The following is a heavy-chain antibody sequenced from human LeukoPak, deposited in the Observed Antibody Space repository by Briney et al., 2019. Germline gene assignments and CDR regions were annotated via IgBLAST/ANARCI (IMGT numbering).Heavy chain of an antibody. CDR3: ARARVNIVATKNFDY. CDR1: GYTFTSYG. V-gene: IGHV1-18*01. J-gene: IGHJ4*02. Sequence: ASVKVSCKASGYTFTSYGISCVRQAPGQGLEWMGWISAYNGNTNYAQKLQGRVTMTTDTSTSTAYMELRSLRSDDTAVYYCARARVNIVATKNFDYWGQGTLVTVSS. CDR2: ISAYNGNT. D-gene: IGHD5-12*01.